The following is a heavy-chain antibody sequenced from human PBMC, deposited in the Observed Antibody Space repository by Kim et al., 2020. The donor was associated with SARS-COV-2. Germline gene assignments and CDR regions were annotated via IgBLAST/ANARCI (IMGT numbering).Heavy chain of an antibody. CDR2: SRRTL. CDR3: ARDNDY. Sequence: SRRTLDSADSVKGRYTISRDNAKTSRYLQMNSLRDEDTAVYYCARDNDYWGQGTLVTVSS. J-gene: IGHJ4*02. V-gene: IGHV3-48*02.